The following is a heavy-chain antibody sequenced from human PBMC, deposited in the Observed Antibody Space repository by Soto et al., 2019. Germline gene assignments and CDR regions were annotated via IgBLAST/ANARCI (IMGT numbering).Heavy chain of an antibody. Sequence: SETLSLTCAVSSGSISSSNWWSWVRQPPGKGLEWIGEIYHSGSTNYNPSLKSRVTISVDKSKNQFSLKLSSVTTADTAVYYCARTDTAMVTGPNYYYYYMDVWGEGTTVTVSS. CDR3: ARTDTAMVTGPNYYYYYMDV. V-gene: IGHV4-4*02. CDR1: SGSISSSNW. CDR2: IYHSGST. D-gene: IGHD5-18*01. J-gene: IGHJ6*03.